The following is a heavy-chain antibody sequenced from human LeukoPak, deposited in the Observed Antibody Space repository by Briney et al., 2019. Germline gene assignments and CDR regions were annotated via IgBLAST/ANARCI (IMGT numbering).Heavy chain of an antibody. D-gene: IGHD5-24*01. Sequence: GGSLRLSCAASGFTFSSYWMHWVRQAPGKGLVWVSRINSDGSSTSYADSVKGRFTISRDNAKNTVYLQMNSLRAEDTAVYYCPRDGGKGYRNWFDPWGQGTLVTVSS. CDR2: INSDGSST. V-gene: IGHV3-74*01. J-gene: IGHJ5*02. CDR3: PRDGGKGYRNWFDP. CDR1: GFTFSSYW.